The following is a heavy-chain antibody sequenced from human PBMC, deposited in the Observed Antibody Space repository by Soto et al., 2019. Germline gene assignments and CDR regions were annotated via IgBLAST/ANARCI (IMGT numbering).Heavy chain of an antibody. CDR2: ISGSGGST. D-gene: IGHD5-12*01. CDR1: GFTFSSYA. Sequence: GGSLRLSCAASGFTFSSYAMSWVRQAPGKGLEWVSAISGSGGSTYYADSVKGRFTISRDNSKNTLYLQMNSLRAEDTAVYYCAKGGGYVLVLSYGMDVWGQGTTVTVSS. V-gene: IGHV3-23*01. J-gene: IGHJ6*02. CDR3: AKGGGYVLVLSYGMDV.